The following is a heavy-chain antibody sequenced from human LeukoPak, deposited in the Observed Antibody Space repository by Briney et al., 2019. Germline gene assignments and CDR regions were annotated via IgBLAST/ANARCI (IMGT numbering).Heavy chain of an antibody. CDR2: ISGSGGST. CDR3: AKDLVLLWFYGYFDY. J-gene: IGHJ4*02. D-gene: IGHD3-10*01. Sequence: GGSLRLSCAASGFTFSSYWMSWVRQAPGKGLEWVSAISGSGGSTYYADSVKGRFTISRDNSKNTLYLQMNSLRAEDTAVYYCAKDLVLLWFYGYFDYWGQGTLVTVSS. CDR1: GFTFSSYW. V-gene: IGHV3-23*01.